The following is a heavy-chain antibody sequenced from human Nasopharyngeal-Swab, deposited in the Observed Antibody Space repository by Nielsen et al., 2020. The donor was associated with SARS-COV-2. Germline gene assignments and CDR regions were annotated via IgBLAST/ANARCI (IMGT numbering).Heavy chain of an antibody. Sequence: GASLKISCAASGFTFSSYAMHWVRQAPGKGLEWVAVISYDGSNKYYADSVKGRFTISRDNSKNTLYLQMNSLRAEDTAVYYCASGSTINVVPAARHPRQFDYWGQGTLVTVSS. J-gene: IGHJ4*02. CDR1: GFTFSSYA. D-gene: IGHD2-2*01. CDR2: ISYDGSNK. V-gene: IGHV3-30-3*01. CDR3: ASGSTINVVPAARHPRQFDY.